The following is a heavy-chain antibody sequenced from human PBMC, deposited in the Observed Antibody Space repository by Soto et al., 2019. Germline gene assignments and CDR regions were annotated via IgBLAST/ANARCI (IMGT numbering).Heavy chain of an antibody. J-gene: IGHJ4*02. CDR1: GFTFTTYA. CDR2: ISGDSDGT. Sequence: EVHLSESGGGLVQPGGSLRLSCVASGFTFTTYAMTWVRQAPGKGLEWVSGISGDSDGTYYADSVKGRFTISRDNSKNTVCLQMDSLTAEDTALYYCASRRFGEYAYWGQGTLVTVSS. D-gene: IGHD3-16*01. V-gene: IGHV3-23*01. CDR3: ASRRFGEYAY.